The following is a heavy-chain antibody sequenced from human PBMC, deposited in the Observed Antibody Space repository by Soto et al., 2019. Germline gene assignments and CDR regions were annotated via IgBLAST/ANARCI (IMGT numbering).Heavy chain of an antibody. V-gene: IGHV1-69*02. CDR3: ASARGEVEMAKY. CDR1: GGTFSSYT. D-gene: IGHD2-15*01. Sequence: QVQLVQSGAEVKKPGSSVKVSCKASGGTFSSYTISWVRQAPGQGLEWMGRIIPILGIANYAQKFQGRVTITADKSTSAADMELSSLRSEDTAVYYCASARGEVEMAKYWGQGTLVTVSS. J-gene: IGHJ4*02. CDR2: IIPILGIA.